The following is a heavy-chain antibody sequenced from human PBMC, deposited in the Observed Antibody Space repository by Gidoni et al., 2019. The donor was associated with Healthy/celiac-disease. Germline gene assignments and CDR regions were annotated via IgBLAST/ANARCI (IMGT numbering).Heavy chain of an antibody. D-gene: IGHD3-10*01. Sequence: QVQLVESGGGLVKPGGSLRLACAASGFTFSDYYMSWIRQARGKGLEWVSYISSSGSTIYYADSVKGRFTISSDNAKNSLYLQMNSLSAEDTAVYYCARDLSSGPDWFDPWGQGTLVTVSS. CDR2: ISSSGSTI. V-gene: IGHV3-11*01. J-gene: IGHJ5*02. CDR3: ARDLSSGPDWFDP. CDR1: GFTFSDYY.